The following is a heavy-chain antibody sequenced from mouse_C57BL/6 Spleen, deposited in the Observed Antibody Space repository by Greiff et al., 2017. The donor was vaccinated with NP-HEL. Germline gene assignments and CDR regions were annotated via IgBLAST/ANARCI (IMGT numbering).Heavy chain of an antibody. CDR3: ARGCLREDYFDY. Sequence: VQLQQSGPELVKPGASVKIPCKASGYTFTDYNMDWVKQSHGKSLEWIGDINPNNGGTIYNQKFKGKATFTVDKSSSTAYMELRSLTSEDTAVYYCARGCLREDYFDYWGQGTTLTVSS. V-gene: IGHV1-18*01. CDR2: INPNNGGT. D-gene: IGHD1-1*01. CDR1: GYTFTDYN. J-gene: IGHJ2*01.